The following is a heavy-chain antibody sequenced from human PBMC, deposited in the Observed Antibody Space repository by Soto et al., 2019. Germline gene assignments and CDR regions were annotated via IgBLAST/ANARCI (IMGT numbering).Heavy chain of an antibody. Sequence: AAVKVSCKASGYTFTSYYMHWVRQAPGQGLEWMGIINPSGGSTSYAQKFQGRVTMTRDTSTSTVYMELSSLRSEDTAVYYCARVGPGAAGQYFGFDAWGQGTLVTVSS. D-gene: IGHD3-9*01. CDR2: INPSGGST. CDR3: ARVGPGAAGQYFGFDA. CDR1: GYTFTSYY. J-gene: IGHJ5*02. V-gene: IGHV1-46*03.